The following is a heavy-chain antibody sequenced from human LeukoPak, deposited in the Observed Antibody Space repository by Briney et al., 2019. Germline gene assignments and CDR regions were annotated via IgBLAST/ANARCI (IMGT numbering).Heavy chain of an antibody. CDR1: DGSISSGSYY. D-gene: IGHD5-18*01. CDR3: ARLIQLPHCMDV. V-gene: IGHV4-61*02. Sequence: TSETLSLTCTVSDGSISSGSYYWSWIRQPAGKGLEWIGRIYTSGSTNYNPSLKSRVTISVDTSKNQFSLKLSSVTAADTAVYYCARLIQLPHCMDVWGKGTTVTVSS. J-gene: IGHJ6*03. CDR2: IYTSGST.